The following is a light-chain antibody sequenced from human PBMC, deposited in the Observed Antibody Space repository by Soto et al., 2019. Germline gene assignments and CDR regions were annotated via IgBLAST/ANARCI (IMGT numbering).Light chain of an antibody. V-gene: IGLV1-40*01. CDR2: GNN. Sequence: QLVLTQPPSVSGAPGQRVTISCTGSSSNIGAGYDVHWYQLLPGTAPKVLIYGNNNRPSGVPDRFSGSKSGTSASLAITGLQSEDEADYHCQSYDSSLSGVVFGGGTKLTVL. J-gene: IGLJ2*01. CDR3: QSYDSSLSGVV. CDR1: SSNIGAGYD.